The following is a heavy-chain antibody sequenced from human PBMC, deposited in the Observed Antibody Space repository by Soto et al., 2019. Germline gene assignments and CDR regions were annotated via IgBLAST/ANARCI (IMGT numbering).Heavy chain of an antibody. CDR1: GYTFTHFY. J-gene: IGHJ4*02. V-gene: IGHV1-18*01. Sequence: ASVKVSCKASGYTFTHFYITWVRQAPGQGLEWMGAISPHNFNTNFAQKFQGRVTLTTDTSTNTAYMELRSLTSDDTAAYYCARDEGGYDILTGYYNAHHFDYWGQGVLVTVSS. CDR2: ISPHNFNT. D-gene: IGHD3-9*01. CDR3: ARDEGGYDILTGYYNAHHFDY.